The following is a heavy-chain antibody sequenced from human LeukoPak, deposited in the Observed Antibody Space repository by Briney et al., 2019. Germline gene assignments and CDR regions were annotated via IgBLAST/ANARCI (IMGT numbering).Heavy chain of an antibody. CDR2: ISAYNGNT. CDR1: GYTFSSYD. J-gene: IGHJ4*02. D-gene: IGHD6-19*01. V-gene: IGHV1-18*01. Sequence: ASVKVSCKASGYTFSSYDISWVRQAPGQGLEWMGWISAYNGNTNYAQKLQGRVTMTTDTSTSTAHLELRSLRSDDTAVYYCARDRAYGHSTAWDFDYWGQGTLVTVSS. CDR3: ARDRAYGHSTAWDFDY.